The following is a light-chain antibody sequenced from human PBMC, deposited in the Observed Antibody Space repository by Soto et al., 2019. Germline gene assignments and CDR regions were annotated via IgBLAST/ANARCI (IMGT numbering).Light chain of an antibody. CDR2: DVN. Sequence: QSALTQPRSVSGSPGQSVTISCTGTSGDVGANKYVSWYRQYPGKAPKLMIYDVNERPSGVPDRFSGSKSGNTASLIISGLQADDEGDYFCRSYVGVSYVFGTGTKLTVL. CDR1: SGDVGANKY. CDR3: RSYVGVSYV. J-gene: IGLJ1*01. V-gene: IGLV2-11*01.